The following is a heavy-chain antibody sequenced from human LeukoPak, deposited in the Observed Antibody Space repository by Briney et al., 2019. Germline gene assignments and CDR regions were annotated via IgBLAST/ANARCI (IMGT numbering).Heavy chain of an antibody. CDR1: GGSISSSSYY. CDR3: ARQEGRPSYYYGSVSPALRPPKRLYYFDY. Sequence: PSETLSLTCTVSGGSISSSSYYWGWIRQPPGKGLEWIGSIYYSGSTYYNPSLKSRVTISVDTSKNQFSLKLSSVTAADTAVYYCARQEGRPSYYYGSVSPALRPPKRLYYFDYWGQGTLVTVSS. D-gene: IGHD3-10*01. V-gene: IGHV4-39*01. J-gene: IGHJ4*02. CDR2: IYYSGST.